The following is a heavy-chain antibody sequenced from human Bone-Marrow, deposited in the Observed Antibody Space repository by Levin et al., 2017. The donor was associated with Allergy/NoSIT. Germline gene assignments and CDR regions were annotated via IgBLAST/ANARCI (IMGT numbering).Heavy chain of an antibody. J-gene: IGHJ4*02. V-gene: IGHV1-2*02. Sequence: ASVKVSCRTSGYIFTDSYLHWLRQAPGQGLEWMGWINPQSDVSNYTQTFQGRVTLTRDTSLSTAYMELRSLTSGDTAVYYCARDTSPYYFAYWGQGTLVTVSS. CDR2: INPQSDVS. CDR3: ARDTSPYYFAY. CDR1: GYIFTDSY. D-gene: IGHD2-2*01.